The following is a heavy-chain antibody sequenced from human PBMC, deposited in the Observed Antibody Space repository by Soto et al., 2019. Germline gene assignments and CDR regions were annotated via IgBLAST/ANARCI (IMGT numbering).Heavy chain of an antibody. CDR3: ARVVLEWLPTSGFDY. J-gene: IGHJ4*02. V-gene: IGHV1-18*04. D-gene: IGHD5-12*01. CDR1: GYSFTSYG. CDR2: ITAENGNT. Sequence: QIQLVQSGAEVKKPGASVKVSCKASGYSFTSYGITWVRQAPGQGPEWLGWITAENGNTNYAQKFQGRSTMTTDTATNTAFMDLRCLRSDDTAVYYFARVVLEWLPTSGFDYWGQGTLVTVSS.